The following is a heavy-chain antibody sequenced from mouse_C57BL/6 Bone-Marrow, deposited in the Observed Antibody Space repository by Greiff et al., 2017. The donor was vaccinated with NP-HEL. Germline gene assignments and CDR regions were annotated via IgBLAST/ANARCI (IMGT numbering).Heavy chain of an antibody. D-gene: IGHD4-1*01. CDR2: IHPSVSVP. Sequence: QVQLQQPGAELVKPGASVKVSCKASGYTFTSYWMHWVKQRPGQGLEWIGRIHPSVSVPNYNQKFKGKATLTVDQSASTAYMQLSSLTSEDSAVYYCAIDWDWFAYWGQGTLVTVSA. CDR3: AIDWDWFAY. V-gene: IGHV1-74*01. J-gene: IGHJ3*01. CDR1: GYTFTSYW.